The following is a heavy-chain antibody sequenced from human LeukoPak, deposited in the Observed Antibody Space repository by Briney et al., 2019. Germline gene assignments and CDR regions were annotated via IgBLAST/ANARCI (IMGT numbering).Heavy chain of an antibody. V-gene: IGHV4-39*07. CDR1: GGSISSSSYY. Sequence: SETLSLTCTVSGGSISSSSYYWGWIRQPPGKGLEWIGSIYYSGSTYYNPSLKSRVTISVDKSKNQFSLNLSSVTAADTAVYYCAGEKSGEFDPWGQGTLVTVSS. CDR2: IYYSGST. J-gene: IGHJ5*02. D-gene: IGHD3-3*01. CDR3: AGEKSGEFDP.